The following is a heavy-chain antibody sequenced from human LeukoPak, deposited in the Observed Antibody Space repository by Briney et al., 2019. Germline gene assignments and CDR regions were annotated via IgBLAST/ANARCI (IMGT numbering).Heavy chain of an antibody. CDR2: ISSSSIDI. CDR3: ARGVRNARAFDI. CDR1: GFTFSNYN. J-gene: IGHJ3*02. V-gene: IGHV3-21*04. Sequence: GGSLRLSCAASGFTFSNYNMNWVRRAPGKGLEWVSSISSSSIDIYYADSVKGRFTISRDNAKNSLYLQMNSLRAEDTAVYYCARGVRNARAFDIWGQGTMVTVPS. D-gene: IGHD1-1*01.